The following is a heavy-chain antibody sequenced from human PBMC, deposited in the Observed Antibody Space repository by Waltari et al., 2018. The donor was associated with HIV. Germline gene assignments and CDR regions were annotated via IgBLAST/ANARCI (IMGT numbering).Heavy chain of an antibody. Sequence: QVQLVQSGAEVKKPGASVKVSCKASGYTFTGYYMHGVRQAPGQGLEWMGRINPNSGGTNYAQKFQGRVTMTRDTSISTAYMELSRLRSDDTAVYYCARADYYDSSGYYGFDYWGQGTLVTVSS. CDR2: INPNSGGT. V-gene: IGHV1-2*06. CDR3: ARADYYDSSGYYGFDY. J-gene: IGHJ4*02. CDR1: GYTFTGYY. D-gene: IGHD3-22*01.